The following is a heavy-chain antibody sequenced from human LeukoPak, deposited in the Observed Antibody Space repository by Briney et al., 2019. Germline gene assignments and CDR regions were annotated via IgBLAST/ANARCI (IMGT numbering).Heavy chain of an antibody. Sequence: GGSLRLSCEGSAFIFSGHWMNWVRQTPGKGLEWVASIKEDGSERQYVDSVKGRFSISRDNTKGSLFLQLNSLRAEDTAVYYCARDYDYVWGSYPVDYWGQGTLVTVSS. V-gene: IGHV3-7*03. CDR1: AFIFSGHW. CDR3: ARDYDYVWGSYPVDY. J-gene: IGHJ4*02. D-gene: IGHD3-16*02. CDR2: IKEDGSER.